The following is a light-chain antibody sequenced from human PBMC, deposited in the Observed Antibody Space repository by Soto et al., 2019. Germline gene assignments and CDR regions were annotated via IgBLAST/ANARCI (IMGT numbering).Light chain of an antibody. CDR3: QSYDNSLSALYV. V-gene: IGLV1-40*01. J-gene: IGLJ1*01. Sequence: QSVLTQPPSVSGAPGQRVTISCTGSSSNIGAGYGVHWYQQLPGTPPKLLIYDNNNRPSGVPDRFSGSKSGTSAFLAITGLQAEDEADYYCQSYDNSLSALYVFGTGTKLTVL. CDR2: DNN. CDR1: SSNIGAGYG.